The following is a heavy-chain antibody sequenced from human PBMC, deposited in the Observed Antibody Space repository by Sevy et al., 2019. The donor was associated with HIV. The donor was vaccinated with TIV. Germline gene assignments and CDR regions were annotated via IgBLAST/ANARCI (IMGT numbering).Heavy chain of an antibody. V-gene: IGHV4-59*01. CDR3: ARVHSSGWFYSYSMDL. J-gene: IGHJ6*02. CDR1: GGSTSRSY. CDR2: IYSSGSS. Sequence: SETLSLTCAVSGGSTSRSYWSWIRQPPGKGLEWIGYIYSSGSSNYNPASKSRVTISIDTSRNHFSLKLNSVTAADTAVYYCARVHSSGWFYSYSMDLWGQGTTVTVS. D-gene: IGHD6-19*01.